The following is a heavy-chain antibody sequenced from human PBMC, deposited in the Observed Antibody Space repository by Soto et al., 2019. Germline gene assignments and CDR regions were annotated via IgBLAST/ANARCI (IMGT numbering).Heavy chain of an antibody. CDR2: IYPGDSDT. V-gene: IGHV5-51*01. CDR1: GYSFTSYW. D-gene: IGHD3-10*01. CDR3: ASSRGDYGNYYYYGMDV. Sequence: GESLKLSCTGSGYSFTSYWIGWVRQMPGKGLEWMGIIYPGDSDTRYSPSFQGQVTISADKSISTAYLQWSSLKASDTAMYYCASSRGDYGNYYYYGMDVWGQGTTVTVSS. J-gene: IGHJ6*02.